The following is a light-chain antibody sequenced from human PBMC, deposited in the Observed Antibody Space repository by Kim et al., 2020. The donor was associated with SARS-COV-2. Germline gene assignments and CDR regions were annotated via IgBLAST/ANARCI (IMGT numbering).Light chain of an antibody. CDR3: SSFTTSSTWV. CDR1: NSDIGGYKF. V-gene: IGLV2-14*03. CDR2: DVT. J-gene: IGLJ3*02. Sequence: GHSITISCTGSNSDIGGYKFVSWYQQYPGKAPKVIVYDVTERPSGVSDRFSGSKSGNSASLTISGLQAEDEADYFCSSFTTSSTWVFGGGTRLTVL.